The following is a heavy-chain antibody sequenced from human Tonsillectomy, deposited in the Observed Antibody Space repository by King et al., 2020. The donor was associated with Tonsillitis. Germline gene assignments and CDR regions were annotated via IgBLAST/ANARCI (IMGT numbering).Heavy chain of an antibody. CDR3: AKDWTSGVRGDYDY. V-gene: IGHV3-30*18. CDR2: ISYDGSNK. D-gene: IGHD3-10*01. Sequence: VQLVESGGGVVQPGRSLRLSCAASGFTFSSYGMPWVRQAPGKGLEWVAVISYDGSNKYYADAVKGRFTISRDNSKNTPYLQMNSLGAEDTAVYYCAKDWTSGVRGDYDYWGQGTLVTVSS. J-gene: IGHJ4*02. CDR1: GFTFSSYG.